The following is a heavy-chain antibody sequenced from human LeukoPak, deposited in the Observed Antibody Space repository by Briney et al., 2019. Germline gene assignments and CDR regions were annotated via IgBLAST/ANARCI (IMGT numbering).Heavy chain of an antibody. V-gene: IGHV4-4*07. J-gene: IGHJ5*02. CDR1: GGSISGYY. D-gene: IGHD6-25*01. Sequence: SETLSLTCTVSGGSISGYYWTWIRQSAGKGLEWIGRINTSGSTNYNPSLRSRVTMSVNTSKNQFSLNLTSVTAADTAVYSCAREGGDPRWLDPWGQGTLVTVSS. CDR3: AREGGDPRWLDP. CDR2: INTSGST.